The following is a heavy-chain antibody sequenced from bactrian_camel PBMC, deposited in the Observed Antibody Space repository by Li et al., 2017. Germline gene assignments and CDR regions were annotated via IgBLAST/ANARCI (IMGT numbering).Heavy chain of an antibody. CDR2: IDKDGDI. CDR3: AADPSRELWVGYPPYKY. Sequence: VQLAESGGGSVQAGGSLRLFCTVSGVPFAETDMGWYRRGPGTECELAASIDKDGDIYYAGSVKGRFAISRDNSENTLYLQMNSLKTEDTAVYYCAADPSRELWVGYPPYKYWGQGTQVTVS. CDR1: GVPFAETD. V-gene: IGHV3S55*01. J-gene: IGHJ4*01. D-gene: IGHD5*01.